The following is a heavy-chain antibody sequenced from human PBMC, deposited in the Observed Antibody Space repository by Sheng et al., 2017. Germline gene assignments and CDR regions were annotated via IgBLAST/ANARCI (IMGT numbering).Heavy chain of an antibody. Sequence: QVQLQESGPGLVKPSETLSLTCTVSGYSISSGYYWGWIRQPPGKGLEWIGSIYHSGSTYYNPSLKSRVTISVDTSKNQFSLKLSSVTAADTAVYYCARVRDYYDSSGYRYDAFDIWGQGTMVTV. CDR3: ARVRDYYDSSGYRYDAFDI. V-gene: IGHV4-38-2*02. CDR1: GYSISSGYY. J-gene: IGHJ3*02. CDR2: IYHSGST. D-gene: IGHD3-22*01.